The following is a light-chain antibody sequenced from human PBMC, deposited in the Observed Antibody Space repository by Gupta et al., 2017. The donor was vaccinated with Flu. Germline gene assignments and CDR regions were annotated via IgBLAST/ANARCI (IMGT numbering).Light chain of an antibody. V-gene: IGLV2-14*01. CDR2: EVT. J-gene: IGLJ2*01. CDR1: SSDVGGYNY. CDR3: SSYSISTTL. Sequence: QSALTQPASVSGSPGQSITISCTGTSSDVGGYNYVSWYQQHPGKAPKLMIYEVTNRPSGISNRFSGSKSGNTASLTISGLQAEDEDDYYCSSYSISTTLFGGGTKLTVL.